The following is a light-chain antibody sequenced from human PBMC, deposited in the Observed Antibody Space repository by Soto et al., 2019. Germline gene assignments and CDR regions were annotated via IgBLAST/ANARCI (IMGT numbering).Light chain of an antibody. J-gene: IGKJ1*01. CDR2: DAS. V-gene: IGKV3-11*01. CDR3: HQRQSWPRT. CDR1: QSLSSN. Sequence: EIVITQSPATLSVSPGERATLSCRASQSLSSNLAWYQHKPGQAPRLLIYDASNRATGIPARFSGSGSGTDFTLTINSLAPEDLAIYYCHQRQSWPRTFGQGTKVDIK.